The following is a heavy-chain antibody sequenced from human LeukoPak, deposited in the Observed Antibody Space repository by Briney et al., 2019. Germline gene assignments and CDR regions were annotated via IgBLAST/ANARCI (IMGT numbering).Heavy chain of an antibody. CDR1: GFTFSSYE. CDR3: ATDAGYYGSGSYYKPQGPGMDV. D-gene: IGHD3-10*01. CDR2: ISSSGSTI. V-gene: IGHV3-48*03. Sequence: GGSLRLSCAASGFTFSSYEMNWVRQAPGKGLEWVSYISSSGSTIYYADSVKGRFTISRDNAKNSLYLQMNSLRAEDTAVYYCATDAGYYGSGSYYKPQGPGMDVWGKGTTVTVSS. J-gene: IGHJ6*04.